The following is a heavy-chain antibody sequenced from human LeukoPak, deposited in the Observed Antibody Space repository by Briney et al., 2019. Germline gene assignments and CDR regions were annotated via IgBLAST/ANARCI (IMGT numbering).Heavy chain of an antibody. Sequence: PSETLSLTCTVSGGSISSYYWSWIRQPPGKGLEWIGYIYYSGSTNYNPSLKSRVTISEDTSKNQFSLNLSSVTAADAAVYYCARNYYDSSGRRYYYYYMDVWGKGTTVTVSS. CDR1: GGSISSYY. J-gene: IGHJ6*03. CDR2: IYYSGST. CDR3: ARNYYDSSGRRYYYYYMDV. D-gene: IGHD3-22*01. V-gene: IGHV4-59*01.